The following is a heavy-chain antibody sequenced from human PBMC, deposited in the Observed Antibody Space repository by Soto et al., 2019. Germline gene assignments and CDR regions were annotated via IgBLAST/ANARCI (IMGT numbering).Heavy chain of an antibody. V-gene: IGHV2-70*01. CDR2: IDLDDDK. CDR3: ARAYRNYGDYDN. D-gene: IGHD4-17*01. CDR1: GFSLNTRGMC. Sequence: SGPTLVNPTQTLTLTCTFSGFSLNTRGMCVSWIRQPPGKALEWLALIDLDDDKYYSTSLKTRLTISKDTSDNLVFLAMTNMDPVDTATYYCARAYRNYGDYDNWGQGALGTVSS. J-gene: IGHJ4*02.